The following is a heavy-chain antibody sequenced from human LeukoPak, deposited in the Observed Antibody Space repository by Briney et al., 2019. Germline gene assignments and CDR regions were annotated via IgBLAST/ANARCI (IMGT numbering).Heavy chain of an antibody. CDR3: ARGGRYSSSSGLYFDY. Sequence: PSETLSLTCAVYGGSFSGYYWSWIRQPPGKGLEWIGEINHSGSTNYNPSLKSRVTISVDTSKNQFSLKLSSVTAADTAVYYCARGGRYSSSSGLYFDYWGQGTLVTVSS. CDR2: INHSGST. CDR1: GGSFSGYY. J-gene: IGHJ4*02. V-gene: IGHV4-34*01. D-gene: IGHD6-6*01.